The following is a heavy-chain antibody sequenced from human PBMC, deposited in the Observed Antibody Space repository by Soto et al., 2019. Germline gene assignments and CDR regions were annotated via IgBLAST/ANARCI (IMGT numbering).Heavy chain of an antibody. Sequence: ASETLSLTCTVSGGSISSGGYYWSWIRQHPGKGLEWIGYILDSGTTYYNPSLKSRATISGDTSKNQFSLKLTSVTAADTAVYYCAREVPTPCYFDYWGQGTLVTVS. D-gene: IGHD1-1*01. J-gene: IGHJ4*02. CDR1: GGSISSGGYY. CDR2: ILDSGTT. V-gene: IGHV4-31*03. CDR3: AREVPTPCYFDY.